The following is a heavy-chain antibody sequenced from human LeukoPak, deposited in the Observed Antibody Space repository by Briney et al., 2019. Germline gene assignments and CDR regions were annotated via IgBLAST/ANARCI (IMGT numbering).Heavy chain of an antibody. J-gene: IGHJ4*02. CDR2: IIPIFGTA. CDR1: GYTFTSYG. V-gene: IGHV1-69*13. CDR3: ARVDRLRSSGYYYAY. Sequence: SVKVSCKASGYTFTSYGISWVRQAPGQGLEWMGGIIPIFGTANYAQKFQGRVTITADESTSTAYMELSSLRSEDTAVYYCARVDRLRSSGYYYAYWGQGTLVTVSS. D-gene: IGHD3-22*01.